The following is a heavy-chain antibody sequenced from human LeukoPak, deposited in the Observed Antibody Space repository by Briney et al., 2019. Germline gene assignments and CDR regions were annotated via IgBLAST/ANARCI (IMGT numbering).Heavy chain of an antibody. Sequence: GGSLRLSCSASGFTFSSNWMHWVRQAPGKGLVWVSRINEDGSTTNYADSVKGRSTIFRDNAKNTLYLQMNSLRAEDTAVYYCVRDLGGRSGHWGQGTLVTVSS. CDR3: VRDLGGRSGH. J-gene: IGHJ4*02. V-gene: IGHV3-74*01. CDR2: INEDGSTT. D-gene: IGHD1-26*01. CDR1: GFTFSSNW.